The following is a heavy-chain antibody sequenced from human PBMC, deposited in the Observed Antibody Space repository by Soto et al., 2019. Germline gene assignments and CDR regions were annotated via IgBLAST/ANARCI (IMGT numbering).Heavy chain of an antibody. CDR1: GYSFTSYW. CDR2: IYPGDSDT. Sequence: GESLKISCKGSGYSFTSYWIGWVRQMPGKGLEWMGIIYPGDSDTRYSPSFQGQVTISADKSISTAYLQWSSLKASDTAMYYCARLATGTRFWVDWFDPWGQGTLVTVSS. V-gene: IGHV5-51*01. J-gene: IGHJ5*02. D-gene: IGHD1-7*01. CDR3: ARLATGTRFWVDWFDP.